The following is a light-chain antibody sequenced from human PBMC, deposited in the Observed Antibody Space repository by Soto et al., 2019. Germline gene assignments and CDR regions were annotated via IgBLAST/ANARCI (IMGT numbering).Light chain of an antibody. CDR2: WAS. CDR1: QSVLYSSNNKNY. J-gene: IGKJ1*01. CDR3: QKYYSTPWT. Sequence: DIVMTQSPDSLAVSLGERATINCKSSQSVLYSSNNKNYLAWYQQKPGQHPKLLIYWASTRESGVPDRFSGSRSGTDFTLTISSLQAEDVAVYYCQKYYSTPWTFGQGTKVEIK. V-gene: IGKV4-1*01.